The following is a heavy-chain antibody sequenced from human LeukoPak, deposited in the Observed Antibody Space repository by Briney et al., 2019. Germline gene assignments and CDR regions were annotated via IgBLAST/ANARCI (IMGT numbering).Heavy chain of an antibody. J-gene: IGHJ4*02. D-gene: IGHD4-17*01. CDR2: ISGSGGST. V-gene: IGHV3-23*01. CDR1: GFTFSSYA. CDR3: AKDGYGDYGLDY. Sequence: PGGSLRLSCAASGFTFSSYAMSWDRQAPGKGLEWVSAISGSGGSTYYADSVKGRFTISRDNSKNTLYLQMNSLRAEDTAVYYCAKDGYGDYGLDYWGQGTLVTVSS.